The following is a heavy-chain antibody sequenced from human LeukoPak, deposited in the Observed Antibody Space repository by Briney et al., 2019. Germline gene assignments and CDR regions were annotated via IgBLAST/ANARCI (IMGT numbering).Heavy chain of an antibody. CDR3: ASKLRGYSGYDPQTYYYYGMDV. CDR1: GFTFSSYW. V-gene: IGHV3-7*01. D-gene: IGHD5-12*01. J-gene: IGHJ6*02. CDR2: IKQDGSEK. Sequence: GGSLRLSCAASGFTFSSYWMSWVRQAPGKGQEWVANIKQDGSEKYYVDSVKGRFTISRDNAKNSLYLQMNSLRAEDTAVYYCASKLRGYSGYDPQTYYYYGMDVWGQGTTVTVSS.